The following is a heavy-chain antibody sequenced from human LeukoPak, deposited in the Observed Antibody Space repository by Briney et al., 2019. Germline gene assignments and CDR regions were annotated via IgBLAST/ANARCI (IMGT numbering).Heavy chain of an antibody. J-gene: IGHJ6*03. V-gene: IGHV4-39*01. CDR1: GGSISSSTYY. CDR2: IYFSGST. CDR3: ASRTTTTYYYYYMDV. D-gene: IGHD1-26*01. Sequence: SETLSLTCTVSGGSISSSTYYWAWISQPPGKGLEWIGIIYFSGSTYYNPSLKSRVTISLDTSKNQFSLKLSSVTAADTAVYYCASRTTTTYYYYYMDVWGKGTTVTVSS.